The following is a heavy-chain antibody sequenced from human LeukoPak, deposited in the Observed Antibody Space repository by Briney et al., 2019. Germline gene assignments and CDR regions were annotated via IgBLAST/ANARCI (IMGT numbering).Heavy chain of an antibody. CDR2: IKQDGSEK. CDR3: AREGWEGTVVTDAFDI. D-gene: IGHD4-23*01. CDR1: GFTFRSYF. V-gene: IGHV3-7*01. J-gene: IGHJ3*02. Sequence: GGSLRLSCAASGFTFRSYFMSWFRQAPGKGLEWVANIKQDGSEKYYVDSVKGRFTISRDNAKNSLYLQMNSLRAEDTAVYYCAREGWEGTVVTDAFDIWGQGTMVTVSS.